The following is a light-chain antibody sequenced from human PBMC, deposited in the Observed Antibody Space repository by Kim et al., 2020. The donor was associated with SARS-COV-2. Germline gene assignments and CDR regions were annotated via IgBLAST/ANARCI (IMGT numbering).Light chain of an antibody. CDR2: GKN. J-gene: IGLJ2*01. CDR1: RLRSYY. V-gene: IGLV3-19*01. CDR3: NSRDSSGNHQGV. Sequence: LGQTVRITCQGDRLRSYYASWYQQKPGQAPVLVIYGKNNRPSGIPDRFSGSSSGNTASLTITGAQAEDEADYYCNSRDSSGNHQGVFGGGTQLTVL.